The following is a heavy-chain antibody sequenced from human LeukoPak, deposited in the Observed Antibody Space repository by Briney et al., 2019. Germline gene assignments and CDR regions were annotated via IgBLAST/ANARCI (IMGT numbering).Heavy chain of an antibody. V-gene: IGHV3-23*01. CDR3: ARVACGGDCYYLFYYYYYYMDV. Sequence: PTGGSLRLSCAASGFTFSSYAMSWVRQAPGKGLEWVSAISGSGGSTYYADSVKGRFTISRDNAKNSLYLQMNSLRAEDTAVYYCARVACGGDCYYLFYYYYYYMDVWGKGTTVTVSS. CDR1: GFTFSSYA. J-gene: IGHJ6*03. D-gene: IGHD2-21*01. CDR2: ISGSGGST.